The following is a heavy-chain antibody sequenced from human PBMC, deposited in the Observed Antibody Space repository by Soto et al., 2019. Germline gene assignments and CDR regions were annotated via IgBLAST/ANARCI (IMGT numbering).Heavy chain of an antibody. Sequence: PGGSLRLSCAASGFTFSSYGMHWVRQAPGKGLEWVAVIWYDGSNKYYADSVKGRFTISRDNSKNTLYLQMNSLRAEDTAVYYCARDRGIAAAVRVVGDTRYYYYYYGMDVWGQGPTVTVSS. J-gene: IGHJ6*02. CDR2: IWYDGSNK. CDR3: ARDRGIAAAVRVVGDTRYYYYYYGMDV. CDR1: GFTFSSYG. V-gene: IGHV3-33*08. D-gene: IGHD6-13*01.